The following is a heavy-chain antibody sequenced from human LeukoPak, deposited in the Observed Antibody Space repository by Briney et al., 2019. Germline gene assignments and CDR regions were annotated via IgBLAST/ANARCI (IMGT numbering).Heavy chain of an antibody. CDR1: GCTFSTYA. V-gene: IGHV3-23*01. CDR3: AKSLTGYFRGFDC. CDR2: ISGSGGGT. J-gene: IGHJ4*02. Sequence: PGGSLRLSCAASGCTFSTYAMSWVRQAPGKGLEWVSAISGSGGGTFYANSLKGRFTISRDNSRDTLYLQMNSLRAEDTAVYYCAKSLTGYFRGFDCWGQGTLVTVSS. D-gene: IGHD3-9*01.